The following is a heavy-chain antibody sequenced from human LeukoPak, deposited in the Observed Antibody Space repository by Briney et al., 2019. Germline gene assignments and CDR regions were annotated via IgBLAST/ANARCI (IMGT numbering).Heavy chain of an antibody. J-gene: IGHJ4*02. CDR3: ARESSWLKWLGY. CDR1: GYTFTSYA. V-gene: IGHV1-3*01. CDR2: INAGNSNT. Sequence: ASVKVSCKASGYTFTSYAMHWVRQAPGQRLEWMGWINAGNSNTKYSQKFQGRVTITRDTSASTAYMELSSLRSEDTAVYYCARESSWLKWLGYWGQGTLVTVSS. D-gene: IGHD6-13*01.